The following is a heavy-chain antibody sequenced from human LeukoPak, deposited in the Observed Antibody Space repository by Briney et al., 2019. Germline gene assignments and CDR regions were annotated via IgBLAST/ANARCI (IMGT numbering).Heavy chain of an antibody. D-gene: IGHD2-15*01. CDR1: GGSISSYY. V-gene: IGHV4-34*01. CDR3: ARWWGFDP. CDR2: INDSGIT. Sequence: SETLSLTCTVSGGSISSYYWTWTRQPPGKGLEWIGEINDSGITNYNPSLKSRVTISVDTSNMQSSLKLSSVTAADTAVYYCARWWGFDPWGQGTLVTVSS. J-gene: IGHJ5*02.